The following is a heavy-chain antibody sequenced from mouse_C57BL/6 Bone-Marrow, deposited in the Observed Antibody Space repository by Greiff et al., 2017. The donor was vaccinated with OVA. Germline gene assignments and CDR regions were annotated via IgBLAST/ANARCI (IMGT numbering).Heavy chain of an antibody. Sequence: EVQLQQPGPELVKPGASVKIPCKASGYTFTDYNMDWVKQSHGKSLEWIGDINPNNGGTIYNQKFKGKATLTVDKSSSTAYMELRSLTSEDTAVYYCARWGDGYYPYYFDYWGQGTTLTVSS. CDR3: ARWGDGYYPYYFDY. J-gene: IGHJ2*01. CDR2: INPNNGGT. V-gene: IGHV1-18*01. CDR1: GYTFTDYN. D-gene: IGHD2-3*01.